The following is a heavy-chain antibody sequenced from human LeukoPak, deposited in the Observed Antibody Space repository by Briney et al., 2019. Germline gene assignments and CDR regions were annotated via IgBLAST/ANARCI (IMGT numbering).Heavy chain of an antibody. D-gene: IGHD6-19*01. Sequence: PGGCLRLSCAASGIIVSNNYMSWVRQAPGKGLEWVSVIYNGVSTFYAGSVKGRFTISSDNSKNTLYLQMNSLRAEDTAVYYCARDTRPGSGFLHYYYMDIWGAGTTVTVS. J-gene: IGHJ6*03. CDR3: ARDTRPGSGFLHYYYMDI. V-gene: IGHV3-53*01. CDR1: GIIVSNNY. CDR2: IYNGVST.